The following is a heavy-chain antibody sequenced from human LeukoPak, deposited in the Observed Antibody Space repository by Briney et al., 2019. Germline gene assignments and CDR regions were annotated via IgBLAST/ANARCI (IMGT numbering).Heavy chain of an antibody. CDR3: ARDGPPVSSGGPGPDGAFDI. V-gene: IGHV1-46*01. J-gene: IGHJ3*02. Sequence: ASVKVSCKASGGTFTSYYMHWVRQAPGQGLEWMGIINPSGGSTSYAQKFQGRVTMTRDMSTSTVYMELSSLRSEDTAVYYCARDGPPVSSGGPGPDGAFDIWGQGTMVTVSS. CDR2: INPSGGST. D-gene: IGHD6-19*01. CDR1: GGTFTSYY.